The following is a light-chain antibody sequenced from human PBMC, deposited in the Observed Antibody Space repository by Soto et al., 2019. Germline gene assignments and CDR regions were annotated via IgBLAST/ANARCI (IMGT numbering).Light chain of an antibody. CDR1: SASYNY. Sequence: QSVLTQPASVSGSPGQSITISCTGTSASYNYVSWYRQYPGKAPKLMVYDVSYRPSGISNRFSGSKSGNTASLTISGLQAEDEADYYCASFTATNVLFGGGTKVTVL. V-gene: IGLV2-14*03. J-gene: IGLJ2*01. CDR3: ASFTATNVL. CDR2: DVS.